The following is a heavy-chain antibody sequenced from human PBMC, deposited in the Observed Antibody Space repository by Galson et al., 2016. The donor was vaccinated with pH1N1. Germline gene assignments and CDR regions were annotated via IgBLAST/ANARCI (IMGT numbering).Heavy chain of an antibody. CDR2: INGDGSQK. CDR1: DFTFSTFW. V-gene: IGHV3-7*01. Sequence: SLRLSCAASDFTFSTFWMAWVRQAPGNGLEWVALINGDGSQKYYVDSVKGRFTISRDNTKKSLYLRINNLRAEDTALYYCVRDPGWGGLDYWGQGALVIASS. CDR3: VRDPGWGGLDY. D-gene: IGHD3-10*01. J-gene: IGHJ4*02.